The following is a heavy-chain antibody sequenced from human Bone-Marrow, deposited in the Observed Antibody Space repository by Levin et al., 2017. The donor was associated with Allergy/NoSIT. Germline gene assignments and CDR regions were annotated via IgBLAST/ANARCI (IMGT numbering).Heavy chain of an antibody. CDR3: ARAGYCSSTSCYSLAY. CDR2: IKQDGSEK. Sequence: LSLTCAASGFPFSSYWMSWVRQAPGKGLEWVANIKQDGSEKYYVDSVKGRFTISRDNAKNSLYLQMNSLRAEDTAVYYCARAGYCSSTSCYSLAYWGQGTLVTVSS. CDR1: GFPFSSYW. J-gene: IGHJ4*02. V-gene: IGHV3-7*03. D-gene: IGHD2-2*01.